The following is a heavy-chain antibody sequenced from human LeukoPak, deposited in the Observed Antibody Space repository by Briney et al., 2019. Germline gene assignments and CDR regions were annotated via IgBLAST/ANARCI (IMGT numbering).Heavy chain of an antibody. CDR1: GGTFSRYA. J-gene: IGHJ4*02. V-gene: IGHV1-69*05. CDR2: IIPIYGTA. CDR3: ASGPYSGSYYDF. Sequence: SVKVSCKASGGTFSRYAISWVRQAPGQGLEWMGSIIPIYGTADYAQKFQGRVTITTGESTSSAYMELSSLRSEDTAVYYCASGPYSGSYYDFWGQGTLVTVSS. D-gene: IGHD1-26*01.